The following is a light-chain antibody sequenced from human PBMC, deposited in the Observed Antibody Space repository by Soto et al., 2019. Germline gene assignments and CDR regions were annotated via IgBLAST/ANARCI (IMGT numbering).Light chain of an antibody. Sequence: EMVMTQSPATLSVSPGERATLSCRASQSVRNDLAWYQQKPGQAPSLLIYDASTRATDIPARFSGSGSGTEFTLSISSLQSEDFAVYYCQQYNNWPITFGQGTRLEIK. V-gene: IGKV3-15*01. CDR3: QQYNNWPIT. CDR1: QSVRND. CDR2: DAS. J-gene: IGKJ5*01.